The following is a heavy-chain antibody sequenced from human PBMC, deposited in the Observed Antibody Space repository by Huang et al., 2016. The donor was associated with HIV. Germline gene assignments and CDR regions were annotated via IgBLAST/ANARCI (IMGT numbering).Heavy chain of an antibody. Sequence: EVQLVQSGAVVKKPGESLKISCKGSGYTFNGYWIGWVRQMPGKGLERMAIIDPGDSDTKYSPSFQGQVTISADKSISTAYLQWSGLKASDTAMYYCARQGVGDFVVEPTGLGAFDIWGQGTMVTVSS. CDR1: GYTFNGYW. J-gene: IGHJ3*02. CDR2: IDPGDSDT. V-gene: IGHV5-51*01. D-gene: IGHD2-2*01. CDR3: ARQGVGDFVVEPTGLGAFDI.